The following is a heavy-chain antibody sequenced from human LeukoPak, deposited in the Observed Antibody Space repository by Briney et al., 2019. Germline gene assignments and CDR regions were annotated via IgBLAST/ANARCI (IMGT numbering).Heavy chain of an antibody. D-gene: IGHD3-10*01. CDR3: AAQRAGPGGDY. J-gene: IGHJ4*02. CDR2: IYYSGST. Sequence: SETLSLTCTVSGGSIRSYYWSWVRQPPGKGLEWIGYIYYSGSTNYNPSLKSRVTISVDTSKNQFSLKLSSVTAADTAVYYCAAQRAGPGGDYWGQGTLVTVSS. V-gene: IGHV4-59*01. CDR1: GGSIRSYY.